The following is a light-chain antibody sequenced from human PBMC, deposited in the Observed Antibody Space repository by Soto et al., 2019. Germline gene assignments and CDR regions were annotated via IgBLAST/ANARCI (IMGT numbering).Light chain of an antibody. CDR3: QQFNSYPRT. J-gene: IGKJ1*01. CDR1: QDIRNY. V-gene: IGKV1-9*01. Sequence: DIQLTQSPSFLSASVGDRVTITCRASQDIRNYLVWYQQKPGKAPNLLIYSASTLQSGVPSRFSGSGSGTEFTPTISSLQPEDFATYHCQQFNSYPRTFGQGTNVEVK. CDR2: SAS.